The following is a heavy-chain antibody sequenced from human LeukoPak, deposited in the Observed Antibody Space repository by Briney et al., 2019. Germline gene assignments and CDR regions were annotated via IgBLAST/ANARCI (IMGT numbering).Heavy chain of an antibody. CDR1: GFTFSSYA. Sequence: GGSLRLSCAASGFTFSSYAMHWVRQAPGKGLEWVAVISYDGSNKYYADSVKGRFTISRDNSKNTLYLQMNSLRAEDTAVCYCARDPFGGTHLINGYNPNFDYWGQGTLDTVSS. CDR2: ISYDGSNK. CDR3: ARDPFGGTHLINGYNPNFDY. J-gene: IGHJ4*02. D-gene: IGHD5-24*01. V-gene: IGHV3-30*04.